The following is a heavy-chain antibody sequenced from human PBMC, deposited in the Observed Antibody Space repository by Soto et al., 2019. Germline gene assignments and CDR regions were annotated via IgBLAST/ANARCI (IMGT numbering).Heavy chain of an antibody. Sequence: PGGSLRLSCAASGFTFSSYGMHWVRQAPGKGLEWVAVISYDGSNKYYADSVKGRFTISRDNSKNTLYLQMNSLRAEDTAVYYCAKDTITMIVYWGQGTLVTVSS. D-gene: IGHD3-22*01. V-gene: IGHV3-30*18. J-gene: IGHJ4*02. CDR2: ISYDGSNK. CDR1: GFTFSSYG. CDR3: AKDTITMIVY.